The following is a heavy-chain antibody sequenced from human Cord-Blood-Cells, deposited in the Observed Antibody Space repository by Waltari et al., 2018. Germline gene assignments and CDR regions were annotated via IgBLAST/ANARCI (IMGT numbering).Heavy chain of an antibody. V-gene: IGHV4-59*01. CDR3: ARDKGGGNFDY. J-gene: IGHJ4*02. CDR2: IYYSGST. D-gene: IGHD2-15*01. CDR1: GGSISSYY. Sequence: QVQLQESGPGLVKPSETLSLTCTVSGGSISSYYWSWIRQPPGKGLEWIGYIYYSGSTNYNPSLKSRVTISVDTSKNQFSLKLSSVTAADTAVYYCARDKGGGNFDYWGQGTLVTVSS.